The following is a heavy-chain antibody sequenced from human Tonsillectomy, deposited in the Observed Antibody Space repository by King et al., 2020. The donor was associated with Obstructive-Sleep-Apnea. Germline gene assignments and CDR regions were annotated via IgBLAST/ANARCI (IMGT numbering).Heavy chain of an antibody. J-gene: IGHJ3*02. Sequence: VQLVESGGGVVQPGESLRLSCAASGFTFSNYGAHWVRQAPGKGLEWVAITRYDGGNTNYADSVKGRFTISRDNSKNTIYLQMNSLRVEDTAVYFCAKDRGDHLVSNDAFDIWGQGTMVTVSS. CDR3: AKDRGDHLVSNDAFDI. CDR2: TRYDGGNT. D-gene: IGHD6-13*01. CDR1: GFTFSNYG. V-gene: IGHV3-30*02.